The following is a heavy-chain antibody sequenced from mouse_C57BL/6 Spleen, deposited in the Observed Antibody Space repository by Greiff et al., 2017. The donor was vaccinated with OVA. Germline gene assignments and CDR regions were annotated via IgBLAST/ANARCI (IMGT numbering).Heavy chain of an antibody. CDR1: GYSITSGYY. J-gene: IGHJ1*03. Sequence: EVQLQQSGPGLVKPSQSLSLTCSVTGYSITSGYYWNWIRQFPGNKLEWMGFISYDGSNNYNPSLTNRISITRDTSKNQFFLKLNSVTTEDTATYYCARDGAYYSNWYFDVWGTGTTVTVSS. V-gene: IGHV3-6*01. CDR2: ISYDGSN. D-gene: IGHD2-5*01. CDR3: ARDGAYYSNWYFDV.